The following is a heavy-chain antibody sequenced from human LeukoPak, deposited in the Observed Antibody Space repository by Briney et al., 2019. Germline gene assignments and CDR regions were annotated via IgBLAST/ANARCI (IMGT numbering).Heavy chain of an antibody. V-gene: IGHV3-53*01. D-gene: IGHD3-10*01. CDR3: AREGSGRTAYNDGLDV. J-gene: IGHJ3*01. CDR2: IRSGGST. Sequence: GGSLRLSCAASGSTVSSSYMTWVRQAPGKGLEWVSVIRSGGSTVYADSVKGRFTISRDNSKNTLYLQLNSLRAEDTAVYYCAREGSGRTAYNDGLDVWGQGTMVTVSS. CDR1: GSTVSSSY.